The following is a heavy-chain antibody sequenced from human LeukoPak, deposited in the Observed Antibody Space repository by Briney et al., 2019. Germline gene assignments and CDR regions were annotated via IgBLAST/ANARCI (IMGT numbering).Heavy chain of an antibody. D-gene: IGHD3-22*01. Sequence: GGSLRLSCVASGFTFSSYAMNWVRQAPGKGLEWVSAISFTGSNSYYSDSVKGRFTISRDNSKNKNTLYLQMNSLRAEDTAVYYCAKGKSSGYSYFDYWGQGTLVTVSS. V-gene: IGHV3-23*01. CDR1: GFTFSSYA. J-gene: IGHJ4*02. CDR2: ISFTGSNS. CDR3: AKGKSSGYSYFDY.